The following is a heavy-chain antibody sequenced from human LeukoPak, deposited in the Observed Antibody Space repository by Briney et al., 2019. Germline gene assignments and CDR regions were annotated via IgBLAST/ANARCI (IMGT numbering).Heavy chain of an antibody. Sequence: GESLNISCKGSGYSFTSYWIGWVRQMPGKGLEWVGIIYPGDSDTRYSPSFQGQVTISADKSISTAYLQWSSLKASDTAMYYCARRLAAAGLSDYYFDYWGQGTLVTVSS. CDR2: IYPGDSDT. V-gene: IGHV5-51*01. CDR1: GYSFTSYW. D-gene: IGHD6-13*01. J-gene: IGHJ4*02. CDR3: ARRLAAAGLSDYYFDY.